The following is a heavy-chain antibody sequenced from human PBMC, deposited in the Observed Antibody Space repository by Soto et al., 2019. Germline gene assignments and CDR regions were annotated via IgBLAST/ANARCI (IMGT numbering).Heavy chain of an antibody. CDR2: IYYSGET. CDR3: ARDQGGEFLKGSGMDL. V-gene: IGHV4-59*01. CDR1: GDSISRYY. Sequence: QVQLQESGPGLVKPSETLSLTCTVSGDSISRYYWSWIRLSPGKGLEWIGYIYYSGETNYNPSVKSRVTISVDRTKNQFSLKLSSVTAADTAVYYCARDQGGEFLKGSGMDLWGQGTTVTVSS. D-gene: IGHD3-10*01. J-gene: IGHJ6*02.